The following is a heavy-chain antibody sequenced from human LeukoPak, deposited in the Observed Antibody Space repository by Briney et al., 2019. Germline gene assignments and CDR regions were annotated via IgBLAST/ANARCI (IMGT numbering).Heavy chain of an antibody. V-gene: IGHV4-31*03. CDR1: SGSISRGGYY. J-gene: IGHJ4*02. CDR2: INYSQST. CDR3: ARGSALTVTTDY. Sequence: SQTLSLTCTVSSGSISRGGYYWSWIRQHPGKGLEGIGYINYSQSTYYNPSLKSRFPISLDTSKNQFSLKLSSVTAADTAVYYCARGSALTVTTDYWGQGTLVTVSS. D-gene: IGHD4-17*01.